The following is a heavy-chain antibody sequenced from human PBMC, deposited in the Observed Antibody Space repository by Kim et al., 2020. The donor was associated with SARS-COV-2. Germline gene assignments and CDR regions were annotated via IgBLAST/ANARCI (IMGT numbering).Heavy chain of an antibody. Sequence: GGSLRLSCAASGFTFSSYAMHWVRQAPGKGLEWVAVISYDGSNKYYADSVKGRFTISRDNSKNTLYLQMNSLRAEDTAVYYCARGGSSPKWYFDLWGRGTLVTVSS. CDR2: ISYDGSNK. V-gene: IGHV3-30-3*01. CDR1: GFTFSSYA. J-gene: IGHJ2*01. D-gene: IGHD2-15*01. CDR3: ARGGSSPKWYFDL.